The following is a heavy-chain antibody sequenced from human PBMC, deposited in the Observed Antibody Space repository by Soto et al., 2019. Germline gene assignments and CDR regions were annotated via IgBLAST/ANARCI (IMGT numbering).Heavy chain of an antibody. Sequence: PSETLSLTCTVSGGSISSGDYYWSWIRQPPGKGLEWIGYIYYSGSTYYNPSLKSRVTISVDTSKNQFSLKLGSVTAADTAVYYCARLGGENWFDHWGQGTMVTVSS. CDR2: IYYSGST. CDR3: ARLGGENWFDH. V-gene: IGHV4-30-4*01. CDR1: GGSISSGDYY. J-gene: IGHJ5*02. D-gene: IGHD2-15*01.